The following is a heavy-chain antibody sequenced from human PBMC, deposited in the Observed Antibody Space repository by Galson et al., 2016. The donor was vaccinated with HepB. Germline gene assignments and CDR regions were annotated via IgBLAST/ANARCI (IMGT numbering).Heavy chain of an antibody. V-gene: IGHV3-21*06. D-gene: IGHD1-7*01. CDR1: GFIFSSYS. J-gene: IGHJ5*02. CDR3: ARGNYVAFDP. CDR2: ITASGGSK. Sequence: SLRLSCAASGFIFSSYSMTWVRQAPGKGLEWLASITASGGSKHYANSVKGRFTISRDNSNNSLYLQMDSLGAEDTAVYFCARGNYVAFDPWGQGTLVTVSS.